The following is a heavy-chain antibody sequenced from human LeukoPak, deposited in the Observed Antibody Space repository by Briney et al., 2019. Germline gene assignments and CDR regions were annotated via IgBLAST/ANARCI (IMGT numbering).Heavy chain of an antibody. J-gene: IGHJ4*02. V-gene: IGHV3-21*01. CDR3: ARGEEQWLETAPDY. D-gene: IGHD6-19*01. CDR1: GFTFGIYS. CDR2: ISSASTYI. Sequence: PGGSLRLSCAASGFTFGIYSMNWVRQAPGKGLEWVSSISSASTYISYADSVKGRFTVSRDDAENSVFLQMNGLRAEDTAVYYCARGEEQWLETAPDYWGQGTLVTVSS.